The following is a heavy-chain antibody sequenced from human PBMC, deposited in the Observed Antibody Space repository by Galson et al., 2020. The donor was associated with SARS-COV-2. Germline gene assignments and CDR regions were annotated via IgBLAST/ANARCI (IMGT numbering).Heavy chain of an antibody. V-gene: IGHV3-30*04. CDR3: AREGYSYGLGGVDY. D-gene: IGHD5-18*01. Sequence: GESLKISCAASGFTFSSYAMHWVRQAPGKGLEWVAVISYDGSNKYYADSVKGRFTISRDNSKNTLYLQMNSLRAEDTAVYYRAREGYSYGLGGVDYWGQGTLVTVSS. CDR2: ISYDGSNK. CDR1: GFTFSSYA. J-gene: IGHJ4*02.